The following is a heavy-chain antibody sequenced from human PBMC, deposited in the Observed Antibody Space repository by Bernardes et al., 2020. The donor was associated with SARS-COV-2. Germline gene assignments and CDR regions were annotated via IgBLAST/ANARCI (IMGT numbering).Heavy chain of an antibody. V-gene: IGHV3-23*01. J-gene: IGHJ4*02. D-gene: IGHD1-26*01. Sequence: GGSLRLSRAASGFTFSSYAMSWVRQAPGKGLEWVSSISGSVGTTFYADSVKGRFTISRDNSKNTLYLHMNSLRAEDTAVYYCAKFLAGSSPHRTGAANYFDYWGQGTLVTVSS. CDR1: GFTFSSYA. CDR2: ISGSVGTT. CDR3: AKFLAGSSPHRTGAANYFDY.